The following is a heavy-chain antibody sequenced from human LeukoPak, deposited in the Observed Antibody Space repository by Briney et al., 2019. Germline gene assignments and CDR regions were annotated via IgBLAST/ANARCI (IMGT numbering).Heavy chain of an antibody. V-gene: IGHV3-11*01. CDR2: ISSSGSTI. CDR1: GFTFSDYY. D-gene: IGHD3-3*01. Sequence: PGGSLRLSCAASGFTFSDYYMSWIRQAPGKGLEWVSHISSSGSTIYYADSVKGRFTISRDNAKNSLCLQMNSLRAEDTAVYYCARHFGVVIIFDYWGQGTLVTVSS. J-gene: IGHJ4*02. CDR3: ARHFGVVIIFDY.